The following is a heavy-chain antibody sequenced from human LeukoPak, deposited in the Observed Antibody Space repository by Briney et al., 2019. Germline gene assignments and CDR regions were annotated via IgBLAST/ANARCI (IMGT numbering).Heavy chain of an antibody. J-gene: IGHJ4*02. V-gene: IGHV4-39*01. CDR1: GGSIRSSSYY. D-gene: IGHD3-22*01. Sequence: PSETLSLTCTVSGGSIRSSSYYWGWIRQPPGKGLEWIGSIYYTGSTYYNPSLKSRVTISVDTSKNQFPLKLSFVTASDTAVYFCASRYYHDTSGYFYPGGYYFDYWGQGTLVTVSS. CDR3: ASRYYHDTSGYFYPGGYYFDY. CDR2: IYYTGST.